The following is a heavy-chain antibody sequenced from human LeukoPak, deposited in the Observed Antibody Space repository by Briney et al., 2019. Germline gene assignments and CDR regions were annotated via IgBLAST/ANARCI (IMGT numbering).Heavy chain of an antibody. CDR3: ARDLTERKYYIAY. CDR2: IGYTGTDT. V-gene: IGHV3-30*02. Sequence: GGSLRLSCTASGFTYSSFGMHWVRQAPGEGLEWVAYIGYTGTDTYYADSVKGRFTISRDNSKNTVHLQVNSLRAADTALYSCARDLTERKYYIAYWGQGTLVTVSS. D-gene: IGHD2-8*02. J-gene: IGHJ4*02. CDR1: GFTYSSFG.